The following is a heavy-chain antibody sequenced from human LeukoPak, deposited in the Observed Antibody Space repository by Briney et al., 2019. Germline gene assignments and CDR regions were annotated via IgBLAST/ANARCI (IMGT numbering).Heavy chain of an antibody. CDR1: GFIFSSYA. D-gene: IGHD2-2*02. Sequence: TGGSLRLSCAASGFIFSSYAMHWVRQAPGKGLEWVTVIEYDGSDQSYADSVRGRFTISRDNSKNTLYLQMDSLRAEDTAVYYCARGGLGYCSSPSCYNFYYFDNWGQGTLVTVSS. CDR2: IEYDGSDQ. CDR3: ARGGLGYCSSPSCYNFYYFDN. V-gene: IGHV3-30*01. J-gene: IGHJ4*02.